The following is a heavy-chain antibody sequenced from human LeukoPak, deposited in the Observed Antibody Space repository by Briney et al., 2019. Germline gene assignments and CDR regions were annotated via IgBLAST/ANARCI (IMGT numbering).Heavy chain of an antibody. Sequence: GGSLRLSCAASGFSFSDHYMDWVRQAPGKGLEWVGRIRNKANSYTTEYAASVKGRFTISRDDSKNSVFVQMNSLQIEDTAVYYCARGYCTSGTCYSGDYWGQGTLVTVSS. CDR2: IRNKANSYTT. CDR3: ARGYCTSGTCYSGDY. D-gene: IGHD2-15*01. J-gene: IGHJ4*02. CDR1: GFSFSDHY. V-gene: IGHV3-72*01.